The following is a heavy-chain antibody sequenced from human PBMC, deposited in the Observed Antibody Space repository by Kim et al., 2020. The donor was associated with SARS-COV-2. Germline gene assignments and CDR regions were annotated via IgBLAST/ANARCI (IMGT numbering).Heavy chain of an antibody. V-gene: IGHV4-34*01. CDR3: ARGGLRRVVGATYYDY. CDR1: GGSFSGYY. D-gene: IGHD1-26*01. J-gene: IGHJ4*02. CDR2: INHSGST. Sequence: SETLSLTCAVYGGSFSGYYWSWIRQPPGKGLEWIGEINHSGSTNYNPSLKSRVTISVDTSKNQFSLKLSSVTAADTAVYYCARGGLRRVVGATYYDYWGQGTLVTVSS.